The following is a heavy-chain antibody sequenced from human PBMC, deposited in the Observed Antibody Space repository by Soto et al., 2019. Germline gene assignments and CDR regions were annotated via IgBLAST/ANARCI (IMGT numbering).Heavy chain of an antibody. Sequence: GGSLRLSCAASGFTFSSYPMSWVRQAPGQGLEWVSGIVASGGITYYADSVKGRFTNSRDNSKNTLYLQMNSLRAEDTAVYYCAKNSAATIRVGYDYWGQGTLVTVSS. J-gene: IGHJ4*02. CDR2: IVASGGIT. D-gene: IGHD5-12*01. V-gene: IGHV3-23*01. CDR1: GFTFSSYP. CDR3: AKNSAATIRVGYDY.